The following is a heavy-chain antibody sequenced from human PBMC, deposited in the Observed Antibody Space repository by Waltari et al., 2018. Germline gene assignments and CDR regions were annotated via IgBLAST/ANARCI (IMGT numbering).Heavy chain of an antibody. CDR1: GYPCTNSG. Sequence: QVQLVQSGAEVKKPGASVSVPCKASGYPCTNSGINWVRQAPGHGLEWMGWISPYHGNTDYEEKFQGRVTMTTDTSTSTAYLEVRNLRSDDTAVYFCARGGGPRTVVALTFDYWGEGTLVSVSS. V-gene: IGHV1-18*01. CDR2: ISPYHGNT. D-gene: IGHD3-22*01. J-gene: IGHJ4*01. CDR3: ARGGGPRTVVALTFDY.